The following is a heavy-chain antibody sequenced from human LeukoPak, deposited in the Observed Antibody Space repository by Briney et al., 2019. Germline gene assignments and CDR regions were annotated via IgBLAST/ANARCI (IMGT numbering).Heavy chain of an antibody. CDR1: GFTFSSYW. CDR2: INSDGSSR. J-gene: IGHJ4*02. Sequence: GSLRLSCTASGFTFSSYWMHWVRQAPGKGLVWVSRINSDGSSRNYADSVKGRFTISRDNAKNTVYLQMNSLRAEDTAVYYCASASSHRIAAGGDYWGQGTLVTVSS. CDR3: ASASSHRIAAGGDY. D-gene: IGHD6-13*01. V-gene: IGHV3-74*01.